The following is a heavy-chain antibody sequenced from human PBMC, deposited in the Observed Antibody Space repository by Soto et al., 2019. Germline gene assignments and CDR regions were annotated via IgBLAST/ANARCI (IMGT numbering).Heavy chain of an antibody. J-gene: IGHJ4*02. V-gene: IGHV3-23*01. CDR3: AKDDFVDDFWSGYYNY. Sequence: LRLSCAASGFTFSSYAMSWVRQAPGKGLEWVSAISGSGGSTYYADSVKGRFTISRDNSKNTLYLQMNSLRAEDTAVYYCAKDDFVDDFWSGYYNYWGPGTLVTVSS. CDR1: GFTFSSYA. CDR2: ISGSGGST. D-gene: IGHD3-3*01.